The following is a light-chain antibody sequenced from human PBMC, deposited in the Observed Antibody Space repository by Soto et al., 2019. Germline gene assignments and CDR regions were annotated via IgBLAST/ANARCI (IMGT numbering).Light chain of an antibody. CDR2: GAS. J-gene: IGKJ1*01. Sequence: EILMTRSPSTLSVSPVERATLSYIASQSVSSSYLAWYQQKPGQAPRLLIYGASSRATGIPDRFSGSGSGTDFTLTISRLEPEDFAVYYCHQYGSSSWTFGQGTKVDIK. CDR1: QSVSSSY. V-gene: IGKV3-20*01. CDR3: HQYGSSSWT.